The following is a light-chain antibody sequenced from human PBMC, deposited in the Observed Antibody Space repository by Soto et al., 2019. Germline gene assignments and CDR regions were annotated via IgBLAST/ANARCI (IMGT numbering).Light chain of an antibody. CDR1: SSDVGGYNY. CDR3: SSYAVGQRL. Sequence: QSALTQPPSASGSPGQSVTISCTGTSSDVGGYNYVSWYQQHPGKAPKLMIYEVSKRPSGVPDRFSGSKSGNTASLTVSGLQAENEADYYCSSYAVGQRLSGTGTKVTVL. J-gene: IGLJ1*01. CDR2: EVS. V-gene: IGLV2-8*01.